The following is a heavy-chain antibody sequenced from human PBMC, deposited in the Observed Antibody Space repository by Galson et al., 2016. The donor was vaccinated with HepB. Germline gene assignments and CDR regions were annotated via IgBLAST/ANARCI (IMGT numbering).Heavy chain of an antibody. CDR3: ARHRTGEFFNPSDS. V-gene: IGHV4-39*01. CDR2: INFRGNT. CDR1: PNYS. Sequence: SETLSLTCNIPPNYSWGWIRPPPGKGHEWIGSINFRGNTFYNPSLASRVTISVDTSRNELSLRLTSVTASDTAVYYCARHRTGEFFNPSDSWGRGILVTVSS. D-gene: IGHD7-27*01. J-gene: IGHJ4*02.